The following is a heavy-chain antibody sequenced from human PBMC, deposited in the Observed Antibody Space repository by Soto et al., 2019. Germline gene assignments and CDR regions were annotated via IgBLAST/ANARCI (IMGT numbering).Heavy chain of an antibody. CDR2: IIPIFGTA. CDR1: GGTFSSYA. V-gene: IGHV1-69*01. J-gene: IGHJ4*02. D-gene: IGHD1-26*01. CDR3: ASGGARRSGSYFGGY. Sequence: QVQLVQSGSEVKKPGSSVKVSCKASGGTFSSYAISWVRQAPGQGLEWRGGIIPIFGTANYAQKFQGRVTITEDESTSTAYMELSSLRSEDTAVYYCASGGARRSGSYFGGYWGQGTLVTVSS.